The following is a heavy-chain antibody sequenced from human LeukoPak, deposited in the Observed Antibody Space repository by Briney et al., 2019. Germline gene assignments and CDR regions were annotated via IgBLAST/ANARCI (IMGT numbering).Heavy chain of an antibody. V-gene: IGHV1-2*02. CDR1: GYTFTGYY. Sequence: ASVKVSCKASGYTFTGYYMHWVRQAPGQGLEWMRWINPNSGGTNYAQKFHGRVTMTRDTSISTAYMELSRLRSDDTAVYYCARGFTYYYDSSGYYYGPYYYYGMDVWGQGTTVTVSS. J-gene: IGHJ6*02. CDR2: INPNSGGT. CDR3: ARGFTYYYDSSGYYYGPYYYYGMDV. D-gene: IGHD3-22*01.